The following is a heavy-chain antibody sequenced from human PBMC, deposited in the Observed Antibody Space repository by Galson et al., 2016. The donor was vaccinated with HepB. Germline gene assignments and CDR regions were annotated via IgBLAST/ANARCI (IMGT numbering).Heavy chain of an antibody. CDR3: ARHGGGYGDEAHALDI. J-gene: IGHJ3*02. CDR2: IYSSGSP. Sequence: SETLSLTCSVSGGSINTSRYYWAWIRQPPGKGLEWIGSIYSSGSPVNTPSLRSRVTISVDTSKNQFSLKLSSVTAADTAVYYCARHGGGYGDEAHALDIWGQGTMVTVSS. V-gene: IGHV4-39*01. CDR1: GGSINTSRYY. D-gene: IGHD4-17*01.